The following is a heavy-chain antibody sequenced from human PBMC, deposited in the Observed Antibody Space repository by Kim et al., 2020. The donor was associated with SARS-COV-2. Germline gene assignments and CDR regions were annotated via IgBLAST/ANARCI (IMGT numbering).Heavy chain of an antibody. V-gene: IGHV3-23*01. J-gene: IGHJ4*02. CDR3: VKGAWGDY. D-gene: IGHD7-27*01. Sequence: GASLRLSCAASGFTFGTYAMTWVRQAPGKGLEWVSAISGSGSTTYYADSVKGRFTISRDNSKDTVFLQINSLRAEDTARYYCVKGAWGDYWGQGSLVIVSS. CDR1: GFTFGTYA. CDR2: ISGSGSTT.